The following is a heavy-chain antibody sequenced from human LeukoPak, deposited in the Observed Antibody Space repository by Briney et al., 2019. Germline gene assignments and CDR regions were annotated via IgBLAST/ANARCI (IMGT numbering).Heavy chain of an antibody. Sequence: GRSLRLSCAASGFTFSSYAMHWVRQAPGKGLEWVAVISYDGSNKYYADSVKGRFTISRDNSKNTLYLQMNSPRAEDTAVYYCARVTNTVVNFDYWGQGTLVTVSS. V-gene: IGHV3-30*01. CDR2: ISYDGSNK. CDR1: GFTFSSYA. J-gene: IGHJ4*02. D-gene: IGHD4-23*01. CDR3: ARVTNTVVNFDY.